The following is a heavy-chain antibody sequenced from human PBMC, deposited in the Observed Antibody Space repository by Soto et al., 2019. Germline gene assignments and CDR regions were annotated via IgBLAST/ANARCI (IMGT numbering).Heavy chain of an antibody. D-gene: IGHD4-4*01. J-gene: IGHJ6*02. CDR2: ISWNSGSI. CDR1: GFTFDDYA. CDR3: AKDDYSNYYYGMDV. V-gene: IGHV3-9*01. Sequence: EVPLVESGGGLAQPGRSLRLSCAASGFTFDDYAMHWVRQAPGKGLEWVSGISWNSGSIGYADSVKGRFTISRDNAKNSLYLQMNSLRAEDTALYYCAKDDYSNYYYGMDVWGQGTTVTVSS.